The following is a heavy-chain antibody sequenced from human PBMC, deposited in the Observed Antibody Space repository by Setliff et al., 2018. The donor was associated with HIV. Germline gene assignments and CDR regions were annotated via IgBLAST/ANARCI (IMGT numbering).Heavy chain of an antibody. CDR1: GYSFTNYW. V-gene: IGHV5-51*01. Sequence: GESLKISCKGFGYSFTNYWIGWVRQMPGKSLDWLGIIFPGDSDTRYNPSFEGQVTISADKSISTAYLQWSSLKASDTAIYYCTRQGDFGQWGDYWGQGAQVTVSS. J-gene: IGHJ4*02. CDR3: TRQGDFGQWGDY. D-gene: IGHD4-17*01. CDR2: IFPGDSDT.